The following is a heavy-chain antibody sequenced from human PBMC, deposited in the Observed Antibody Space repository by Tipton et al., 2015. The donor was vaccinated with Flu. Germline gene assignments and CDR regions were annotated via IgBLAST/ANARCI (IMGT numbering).Heavy chain of an antibody. CDR1: GYTFTSYN. V-gene: IGHV1-46*01. J-gene: IGHJ3*01. CDR2: IYPAGGGI. CDR3: ARDKGGGTYTFYV. D-gene: IGHD1-1*01. Sequence: QVQLVQSGAEVKKPGASVKVSCKASGYTFTSYNMHWVRQAPGQGLEWMGIIYPAGGGISYAQKFQGRVIMTRDKSTGTVHMELSSLRSDDTAMYYCARDKGGGTYTFYVWGQGTMVTVSS.